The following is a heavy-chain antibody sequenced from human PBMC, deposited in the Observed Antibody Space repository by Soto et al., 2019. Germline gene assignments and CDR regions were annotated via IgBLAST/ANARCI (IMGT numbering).Heavy chain of an antibody. CDR3: ARGGLYGDVPGLTGNAFDL. D-gene: IGHD4-17*01. J-gene: IGHJ3*01. Sequence: VQLVESGGGLVKPGGSLRLSCAASGFAFSSYNMHWVRQAPGKGLEWVSSISPTGTSMHSAESLKDRFSISRDNAENSLYLQMHSLRAEDTAVYYCARGGLYGDVPGLTGNAFDLWGQGTMVTVSS. CDR2: ISPTGTSM. V-gene: IGHV3-21*01. CDR1: GFAFSSYN.